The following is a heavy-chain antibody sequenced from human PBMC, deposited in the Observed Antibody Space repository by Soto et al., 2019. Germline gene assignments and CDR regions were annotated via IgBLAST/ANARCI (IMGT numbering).Heavy chain of an antibody. D-gene: IGHD3-10*01. Sequence: SVKVSCKASGGTFSSYTISWVRQAPGQGLEWMGRIIPILGIANYAQKFQGRVTITADKSTSTAYMELSSLRSEDTAVYYCARGGGVLLWFGENNSFDYWGQGTLVTVSS. CDR3: ARGGGVLLWFGENNSFDY. CDR2: IIPILGIA. V-gene: IGHV1-69*02. J-gene: IGHJ4*02. CDR1: GGTFSSYT.